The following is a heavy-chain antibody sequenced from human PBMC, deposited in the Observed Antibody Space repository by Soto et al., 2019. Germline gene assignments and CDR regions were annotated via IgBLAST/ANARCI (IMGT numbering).Heavy chain of an antibody. CDR1: GGSISSYY. CDR2: IYYSGST. Sequence: SETLSLTCTVSGGSISSYYWSWIRQPPGKGLEWIGYIYYSGSTNYNPSLKSRVTISVDTSKNQFSLKLSSVTAADTAVYYCARVNWAAGPYGMDVWGQGTTVTVSS. CDR3: ARVNWAAGPYGMDV. V-gene: IGHV4-59*01. D-gene: IGHD6-13*01. J-gene: IGHJ6*02.